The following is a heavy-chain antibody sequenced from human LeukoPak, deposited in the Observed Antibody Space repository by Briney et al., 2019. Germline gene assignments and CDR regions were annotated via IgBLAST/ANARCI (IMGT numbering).Heavy chain of an antibody. CDR2: IKTDGSEK. Sequence: GGSLRLSCEGSGFTFSNYWMTWVRQAPGKGLEWVANIKTDGSEKHYADSVEGRFTISRDNAKNSLYLRMNSLSAEDTAVYYCARDLDTYVILTAYDTFDIWGQGTMVTVSS. V-gene: IGHV3-7*01. CDR3: ARDLDTYVILTAYDTFDI. D-gene: IGHD2-21*02. J-gene: IGHJ3*02. CDR1: GFTFSNYW.